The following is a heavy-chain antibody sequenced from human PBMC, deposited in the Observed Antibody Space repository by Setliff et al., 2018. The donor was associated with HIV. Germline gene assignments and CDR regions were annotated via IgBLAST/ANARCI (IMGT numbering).Heavy chain of an antibody. D-gene: IGHD4-17*01. V-gene: IGHV4-59*11. Sequence: SETLSLTCTVSGPSINIHYWSWIRQSPGKGFEWIGYIYSTGSTNYNPSLQSRVTISMVASRNQFSLKVTSVTAADTAVYYWAKSAGFYGDYTFDHWGQGRQVTVSS. CDR2: IYSTGST. CDR3: AKSAGFYGDYTFDH. J-gene: IGHJ4*02. CDR1: GPSINIHY.